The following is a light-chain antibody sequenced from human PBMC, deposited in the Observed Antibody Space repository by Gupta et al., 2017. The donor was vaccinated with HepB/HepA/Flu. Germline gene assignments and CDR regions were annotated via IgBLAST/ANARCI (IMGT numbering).Light chain of an antibody. CDR1: SLRSYY. J-gene: IGLJ1*01. CDR2: GKS. Sequence: SSELTQAPAVSVALGQTVRITCQGDSLRSYYASWYQQKPGQAPVLVIYGKSNRPSGIPDRFSGSSSGNTASLTITGAQAEDEADYYCDSRDSSGNHQVFGTGTKVTVL. V-gene: IGLV3-19*01. CDR3: DSRDSSGNHQV.